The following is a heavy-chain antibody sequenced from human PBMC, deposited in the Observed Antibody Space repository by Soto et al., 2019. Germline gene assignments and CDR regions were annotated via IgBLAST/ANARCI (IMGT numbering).Heavy chain of an antibody. CDR2: IYYSGST. CDR3: ARVFSDSSSLFDP. J-gene: IGHJ5*02. D-gene: IGHD6-13*01. V-gene: IGHV4-59*12. Sequence: SETLSLTCTVSGGSISSYYWSWIRQPPGKGLEWIGYIYYSGSTNYNPSLKSRVTISVDTSKNQFSLKLSSVTAADTAVYYCARVFSDSSSLFDPWGQGTLVTVAS. CDR1: GGSISSYY.